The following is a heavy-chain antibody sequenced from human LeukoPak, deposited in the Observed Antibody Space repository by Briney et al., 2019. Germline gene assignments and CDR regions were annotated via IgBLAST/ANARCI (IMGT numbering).Heavy chain of an antibody. CDR1: GYSFTAFY. CDR3: ARDGDYGTGSYYRGCIDS. V-gene: IGHV1-2*02. CDR2: IHPRRGDT. Sequence: ASVKVSCKTSGYSFTAFYIHWVRQAPGQGLEWMGWIHPRRGDTNYAQKFQGRVPMTGDTSISTAYLDLSTLRSDDTAVYYCARDGDYGTGSYYRGCIDSWGQGTPVTVSP. D-gene: IGHD3-10*01. J-gene: IGHJ4*02.